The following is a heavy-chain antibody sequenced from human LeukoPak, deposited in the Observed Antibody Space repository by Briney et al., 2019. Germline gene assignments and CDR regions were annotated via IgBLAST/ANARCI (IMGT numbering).Heavy chain of an antibody. D-gene: IGHD5-12*01. CDR3: AKGGTS. V-gene: IGHV3-30*02. J-gene: IGHJ5*02. CDR2: IHIDGSNK. CDR1: GFNFSHYD. Sequence: PGGSLRLSCVASGFNFSHYDMHWVRQAPGKGLDWVAFIHIDGSNKYYAVSVKGRFTISRDNSKNTLYLQMNSLRTEDTAVYYCAKGGTSWGQGTLVTVTS.